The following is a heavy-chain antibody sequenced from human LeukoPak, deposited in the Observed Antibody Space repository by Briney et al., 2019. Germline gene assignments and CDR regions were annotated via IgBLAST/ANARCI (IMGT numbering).Heavy chain of an antibody. Sequence: GASVKVSCKASGYTFTGYYMHWVRQAPGQGLEWMGWINPNSGGTNYAQKFQGRVTMTRDTSISTAYMELSRLRSDDTAVYYCARDRVYDILTGSPADYYYYMDVWGKGTTVTVSS. D-gene: IGHD3-9*01. CDR3: ARDRVYDILTGSPADYYYYMDV. V-gene: IGHV1-2*02. CDR1: GYTFTGYY. CDR2: INPNSGGT. J-gene: IGHJ6*03.